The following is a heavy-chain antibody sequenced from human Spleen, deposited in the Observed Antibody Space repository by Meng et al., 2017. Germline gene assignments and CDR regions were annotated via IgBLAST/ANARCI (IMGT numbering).Heavy chain of an antibody. V-gene: IGHV3-9*01. CDR1: GFSFDNYD. CDR3: AGELGWQYYFDF. CDR2: IGWNSGSI. D-gene: IGHD1-26*01. Sequence: GGSLRLSCAASGFSFDNYDMHWVRQAPGKGLEWVSGIGWNSGSIGYVDSVKGRITISRDNAKNSLYLEINSLRAEDTAVYYCAGELGWQYYFDFWGQGTLVTVSS. J-gene: IGHJ4*02.